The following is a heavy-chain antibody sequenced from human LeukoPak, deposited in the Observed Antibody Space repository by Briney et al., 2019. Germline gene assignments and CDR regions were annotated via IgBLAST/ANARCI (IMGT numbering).Heavy chain of an antibody. CDR1: GGTFSSYA. CDR3: ASSAPCSSTSCSPYYFDY. D-gene: IGHD2-2*01. CDR2: IIPIFGTA. J-gene: IGHJ4*02. Sequence: SVKVSCKASGGTFSSYAISWVRQAPGQGLEWMGGIIPIFGTANYAQKFQGRVTITTDESTSAAYMELSSLRSEDTAVYYCASSAPCSSTSCSPYYFDYWGQGTLVTVSS. V-gene: IGHV1-69*05.